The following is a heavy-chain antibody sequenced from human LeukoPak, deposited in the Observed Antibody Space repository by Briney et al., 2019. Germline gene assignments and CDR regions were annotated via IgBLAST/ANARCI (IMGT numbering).Heavy chain of an antibody. CDR2: IYHSGST. Sequence: PSETLSLTCTVSGYSISSGYYWGWIRQPPGKGLEWIGSIYHSGSTYYNPSLKSRVTISVDTSKNQFSLKLSSVTAADTAVYYCARANKYRNSEGDAFDIWGQGAMVTVSS. V-gene: IGHV4-38-2*02. CDR3: ARANKYRNSEGDAFDI. J-gene: IGHJ3*02. D-gene: IGHD2/OR15-2a*01. CDR1: GYSISSGYY.